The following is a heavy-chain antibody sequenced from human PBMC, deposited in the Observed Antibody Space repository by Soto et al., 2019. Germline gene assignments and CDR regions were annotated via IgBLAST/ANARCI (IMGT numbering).Heavy chain of an antibody. CDR3: ARGASHYYYYYGMDV. J-gene: IGHJ6*02. V-gene: IGHV1-18*01. CDR2: ISAYNGNR. CDR1: GYTFNNYG. Sequence: QDQLVQSGAEVKKPGASVKVSCKASGYTFNNYGISWVRQAPGQGLEWMGWISAYNGNRNYAQKFQGNVSMTTETSTSTAYMELRSLRSDDTAVYYCARGASHYYYYYGMDVWGQGTTVTVSS.